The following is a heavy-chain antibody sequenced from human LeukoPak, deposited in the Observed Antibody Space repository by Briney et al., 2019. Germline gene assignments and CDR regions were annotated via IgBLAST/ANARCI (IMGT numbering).Heavy chain of an antibody. J-gene: IGHJ6*02. CDR1: GGSISSGGYY. Sequence: TSETLSLTCTVSGGSISSGGYYWSWIRQHPGKGLEWIGYIYYSGSTYYNPSLKSRVTISVDTSKNQFSLKLSSVTAADMAVYFCAKGEGPKSFYRMDVWGQGTPVTGS. CDR2: IYYSGST. V-gene: IGHV4-31*03. CDR3: AKGEGPKSFYRMDV.